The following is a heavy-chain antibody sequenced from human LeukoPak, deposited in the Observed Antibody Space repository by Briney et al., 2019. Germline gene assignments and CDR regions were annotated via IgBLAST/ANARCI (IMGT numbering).Heavy chain of an antibody. CDR3: ARGHCSSTSCAAGWFDP. CDR2: IYHSGST. D-gene: IGHD2-2*01. V-gene: IGHV4-30-2*01. J-gene: IGHJ5*02. CDR1: GGSISSGGYS. Sequence: PSETLSLTCAVSGGSISSGGYSWSWIRQPPGKGLEWIGYIYHSGSTYYNPSLKSRVTISVDTSKNQFSLKLSSVTAADTAVYYCARGHCSSTSCAAGWFDPWGQGTLVTVSS.